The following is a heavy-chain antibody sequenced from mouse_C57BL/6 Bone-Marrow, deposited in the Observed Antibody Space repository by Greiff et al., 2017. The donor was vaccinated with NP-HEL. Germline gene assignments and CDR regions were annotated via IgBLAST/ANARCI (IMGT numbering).Heavy chain of an antibody. J-gene: IGHJ1*03. CDR3: ARKAYYGSSYFYWYFDV. CDR1: GYTFTSYW. V-gene: IGHV1-64*01. D-gene: IGHD1-1*01. CDR2: IHPNSGST. Sequence: QVQLQQPGAELVKPGASVKLSCKASGYTFTSYWMHWVKQRPGQGLEWIGMIHPNSGSTNYNEKFKSKATLTVDKSSSTAYMQRSSLTSEDSAVYYCARKAYYGSSYFYWYFDVWGTGTTVTVSS.